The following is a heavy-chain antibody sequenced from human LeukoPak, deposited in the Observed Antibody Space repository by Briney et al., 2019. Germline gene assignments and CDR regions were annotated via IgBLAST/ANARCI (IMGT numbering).Heavy chain of an antibody. D-gene: IGHD3-22*01. Sequence: SQTLSLTCTVSGGSITSGDYYWSWIRQPPGKGLEWIGNIYYSGSTYYNPSLKSRATISVDTSKNQFSLKLSSVTAADTAVYYCARDDTYYYDSSSYPTRYWGQGTLVTVSS. CDR2: IYYSGST. J-gene: IGHJ4*02. CDR1: GGSITSGDYY. V-gene: IGHV4-30-4*08. CDR3: ARDDTYYYDSSSYPTRY.